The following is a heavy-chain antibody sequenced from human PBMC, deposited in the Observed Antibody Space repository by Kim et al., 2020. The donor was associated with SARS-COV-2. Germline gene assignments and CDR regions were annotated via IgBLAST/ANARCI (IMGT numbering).Heavy chain of an antibody. CDR1: GYTFTSYD. Sequence: PSVKVSCKASGYTFTSYDINWVRQATGQGLEWMGWMKPNSGNTGYAQKFQGRVSMTRNIYISTAYMEMRSLRSEDTAVYNCARRVIKNFYYYYYGMDVWG. J-gene: IGHJ6*01. CDR3: ARRVIKNFYYYYYGMDV. D-gene: IGHD6-13*01. CDR2: MKPNSGNT. V-gene: IGHV1-8*01.